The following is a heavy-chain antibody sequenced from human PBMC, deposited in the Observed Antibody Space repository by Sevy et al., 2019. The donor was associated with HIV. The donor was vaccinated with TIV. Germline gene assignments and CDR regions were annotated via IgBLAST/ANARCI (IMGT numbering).Heavy chain of an antibody. V-gene: IGHV1-69*13. CDR2: IIPIFGTA. CDR1: GGTFSSYA. J-gene: IGHJ4*02. Sequence: ASVKVSCKASGGTFSSYAISWVRQDPGQGLEWMGGIIPIFGTANYAQKFQGRVTITADESTSTAYMELSSLRSEDTAVYYCAREGGRGSLSPFDYWGQGTLVTVSS. D-gene: IGHD2-15*01. CDR3: AREGGRGSLSPFDY.